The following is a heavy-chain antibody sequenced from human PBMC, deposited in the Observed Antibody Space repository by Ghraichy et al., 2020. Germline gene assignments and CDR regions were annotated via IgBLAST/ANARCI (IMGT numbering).Heavy chain of an antibody. J-gene: IGHJ1*01. CDR1: GYSYTAYY. Sequence: SCTASGYSYTAYYLYWFRQAHGQGLEWVGWINPNSGGTNYAQKFKVRVTMTRDTSITTAYMELRGLTSDDTAVYYCARANYYEYFQPWGQGTLVSISA. CDR2: INPNSGGT. CDR3: ARANYYEYFQP. D-gene: IGHD3-10*01. V-gene: IGHV1-2*02.